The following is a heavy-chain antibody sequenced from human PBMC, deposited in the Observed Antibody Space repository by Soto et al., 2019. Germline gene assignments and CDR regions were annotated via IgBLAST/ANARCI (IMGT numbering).Heavy chain of an antibody. CDR2: IVPSVDTT. J-gene: IGHJ6*02. V-gene: IGHV1-69*18. CDR3: ARCPQPPDTADPYAVDV. D-gene: IGHD5-18*01. CDR1: GGTFSRSG. Sequence: QVQLVQSGTEVKKPGASVKVCCKASGGTFSRSGFPWVRQAPGQGLEWMGMIVPSVDTTNYAQKFQARVTISADQFTSTVYMELRSLRSEDTAVYYCARCPQPPDTADPYAVDVWGQGTRVIVSS.